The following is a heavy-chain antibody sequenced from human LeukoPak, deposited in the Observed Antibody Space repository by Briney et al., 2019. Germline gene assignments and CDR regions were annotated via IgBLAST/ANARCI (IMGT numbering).Heavy chain of an antibody. CDR3: ARAVDCSGGSCYLSDNWFVT. V-gene: IGHV1-69*05. Sequence: EASVKVSCKASGCTFSSYSISWVRQAPGQGLEWMGGIIPIFGTANYAQKFQGRVTITTDESTSTAYMELSSLRSEDTAVYYCARAVDCSGGSCYLSDNWFVTWGQGNLVTVSS. CDR2: IIPIFGTA. J-gene: IGHJ5*02. CDR1: GCTFSSYS. D-gene: IGHD2-15*01.